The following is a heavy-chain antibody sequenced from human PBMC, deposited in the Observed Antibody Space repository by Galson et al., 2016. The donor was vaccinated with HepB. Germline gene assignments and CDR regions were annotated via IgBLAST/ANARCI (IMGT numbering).Heavy chain of an antibody. D-gene: IGHD6-19*01. V-gene: IGHV3-48*02. J-gene: IGHJ5*02. CDR2: ISSSGGTI. CDR1: GFTFISYN. Sequence: SLRLSCAASGFTFISYNMNWVRQAPGKGLEWISYISSSGGTIYYADSVKGRFTISRDNAKNSLYLQMNSLRDEDTAVYYCARARYSSGLYNWFDPWGQGTLVTVSS. CDR3: ARARYSSGLYNWFDP.